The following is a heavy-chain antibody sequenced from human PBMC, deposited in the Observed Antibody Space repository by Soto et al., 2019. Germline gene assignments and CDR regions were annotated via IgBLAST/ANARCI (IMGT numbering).Heavy chain of an antibody. CDR3: ARGEQYSGRIFDY. D-gene: IGHD1-26*01. Sequence: SQTLSLTCAITGDSVSSNSAGWSWVRQSPSRGLEWLGRAYYRSKWYYEYAVSVRGRITINPDTSKNQYSLQLNSVTPEDTAVYFCARGEQYSGRIFDYWGQGTLVTVSS. V-gene: IGHV6-1*01. J-gene: IGHJ4*01. CDR2: AYYRSKWYY. CDR1: GDSVSSNSAG.